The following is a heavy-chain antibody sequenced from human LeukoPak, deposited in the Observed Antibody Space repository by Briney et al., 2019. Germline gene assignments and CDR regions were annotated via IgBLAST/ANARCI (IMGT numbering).Heavy chain of an antibody. Sequence: ASVKVSCKASGGTFSSYAISWVRQAPGQELEWMGGIIPIFGTANYAQKFQGRVTITTDESTSTAYMELSSLRSEDTAVYYCGMAAGTGDVYYYYYYMDVWGKGTTVTVSS. J-gene: IGHJ6*03. CDR3: GMAAGTGDVYYYYYYMDV. CDR1: GGTFSSYA. CDR2: IIPIFGTA. D-gene: IGHD6-13*01. V-gene: IGHV1-69*05.